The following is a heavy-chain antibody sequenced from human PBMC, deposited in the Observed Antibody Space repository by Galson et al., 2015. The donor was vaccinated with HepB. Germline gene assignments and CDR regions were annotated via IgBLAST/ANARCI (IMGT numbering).Heavy chain of an antibody. Sequence: SLRLSCAASGFTFSSYSMNWVRQAPGKGLEWVSYISSSSSTIYYADSVKGRFTISRDNAKNSLYLQMNSLRDEDTAVYYCARDLRRIAAAGTMDYWGQGTLVTVSS. J-gene: IGHJ4*02. V-gene: IGHV3-48*02. D-gene: IGHD6-13*01. CDR3: ARDLRRIAAAGTMDY. CDR1: GFTFSSYS. CDR2: ISSSSSTI.